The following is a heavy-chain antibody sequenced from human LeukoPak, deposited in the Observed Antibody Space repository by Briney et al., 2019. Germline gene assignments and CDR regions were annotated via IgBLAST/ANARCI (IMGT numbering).Heavy chain of an antibody. CDR1: GFTFSSYA. D-gene: IGHD1-26*01. Sequence: GGSLRLSCAASGFTFSSYAMHWVRQAPGKGLEWVAVISYDGSNKYYADSVKGRFTISRDNAKNSLYLQMNSLRAEDTAVYYYARDLYSGSYYNPGYWGQGTLVTVSS. CDR3: ARDLYSGSYYNPGY. CDR2: ISYDGSNK. V-gene: IGHV3-30-3*01. J-gene: IGHJ4*02.